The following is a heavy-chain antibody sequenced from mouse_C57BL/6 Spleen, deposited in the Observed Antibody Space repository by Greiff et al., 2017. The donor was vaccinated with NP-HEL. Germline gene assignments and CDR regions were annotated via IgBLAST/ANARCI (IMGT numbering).Heavy chain of an antibody. V-gene: IGHV5-15*04. D-gene: IGHD2-5*01. Sequence: EVKLVESGGGLVQPGGSLKLSCAASGFTFSDYGMAWVRRAPRKGPEWVAFISNLAYSIYYADTVTGRFTISRENAKNTLYLEMSSLRSEDTAMYYCARLYSNSWFAYWGQGTLVTVSA. CDR2: ISNLAYSI. CDR3: ARLYSNSWFAY. J-gene: IGHJ3*01. CDR1: GFTFSDYG.